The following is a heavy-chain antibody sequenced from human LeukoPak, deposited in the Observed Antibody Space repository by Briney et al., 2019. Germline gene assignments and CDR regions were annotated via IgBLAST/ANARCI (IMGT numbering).Heavy chain of an antibody. CDR3: ARVPVGTIFGFDP. Sequence: ASVKVSCKASGYTFTDYYIHWVRQAPGQGLEWMGWINPNSGGTNYAQKFQGRVTMTRDTSISTAYMELSRLRSDDTAVYYCARVPVGTIFGFDPWGQGTLVTVSS. V-gene: IGHV1-2*02. CDR1: GYTFTDYY. CDR2: INPNSGGT. D-gene: IGHD3-3*01. J-gene: IGHJ5*02.